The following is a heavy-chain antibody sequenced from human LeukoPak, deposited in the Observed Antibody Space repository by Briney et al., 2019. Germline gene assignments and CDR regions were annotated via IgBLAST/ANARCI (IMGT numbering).Heavy chain of an antibody. CDR3: ALDYYDSSGYYGEDV. J-gene: IGHJ6*02. CDR2: INPNSGGT. V-gene: IGHV1-2*02. D-gene: IGHD3-22*01. CDR1: GYTFTGYY. Sequence: ASVKVSCKASGYTFTGYYMHWVRQAPGQGLEWMGWINPNSGGTNYAQKFQGRVTMTRDTSISTAYMELNRLRSDDTAVYYCALDYYDSSGYYGEDVWGQGTTVTVSS.